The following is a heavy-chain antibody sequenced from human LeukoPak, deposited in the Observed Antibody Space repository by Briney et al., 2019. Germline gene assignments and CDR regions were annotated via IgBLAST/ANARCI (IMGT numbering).Heavy chain of an antibody. CDR1: GFTFSSYA. Sequence: EPGGSLRLSCAASGFTFSSYAMSWVRQAPGKGLEWVSAISGSGGSTYYADSVKGRFTISRDNSKNTLYLQMNSLRAEDTAVYYCAKGGNWNGLNYFDYWGQGTLVTASS. CDR3: AKGGNWNGLNYFDY. J-gene: IGHJ4*02. CDR2: ISGSGGST. D-gene: IGHD1-1*01. V-gene: IGHV3-23*01.